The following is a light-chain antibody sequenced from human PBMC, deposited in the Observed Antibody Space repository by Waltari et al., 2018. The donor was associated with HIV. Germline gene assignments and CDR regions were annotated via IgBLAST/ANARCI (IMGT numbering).Light chain of an antibody. Sequence: DIQMTQSPSPLSASVGDSVSITCRASQTVTNKVNWYQQKPGKAPQVLIYDASTLQSGVPSRFRGGGSGTDFTLTITSLQPDDFATYFCQQSYSSPLTFCPGTKVDIK. CDR3: QQSYSSPLT. J-gene: IGKJ3*01. CDR1: QTVTNK. V-gene: IGKV1-39*01. CDR2: DAS.